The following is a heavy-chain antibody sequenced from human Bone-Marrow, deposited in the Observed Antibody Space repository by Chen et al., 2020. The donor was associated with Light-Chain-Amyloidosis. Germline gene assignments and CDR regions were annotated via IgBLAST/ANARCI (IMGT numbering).Heavy chain of an antibody. CDR2: MSFDDGIS. Sequence: QIQVVESGGGLVQPGESLTLSCEASGFSLKSYAIHWVRQSPGRGLEWVALMSFDDGISPHADCEKGRLTFARHYARNILFLHVNTLRPADTAVYFWARDLNKNNAADAFDLWGQGTVVTVAS. J-gene: IGHJ3*01. V-gene: IGHV3-30*04. CDR3: ARDLNKNNAADAFDL. CDR1: GFSLKSYA. D-gene: IGHD1-20*01.